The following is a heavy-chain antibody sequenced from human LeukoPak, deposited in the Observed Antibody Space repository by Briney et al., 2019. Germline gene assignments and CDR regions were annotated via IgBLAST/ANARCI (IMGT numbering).Heavy chain of an antibody. CDR1: GYMFTGYY. Sequence: ASVKVSCKACGYMFTGYYIHWVRQAPGQKPEGMAWLNPNNGDTSYAQKFQGSVTMTSDTSISTAYLELRSLTSDDTAVYYCAGPWDPLIPAAGASHFDYWGQGTQVTVSS. V-gene: IGHV1-2*02. J-gene: IGHJ4*02. D-gene: IGHD6-13*01. CDR3: AGPWDPLIPAAGASHFDY. CDR2: LNPNNGDT.